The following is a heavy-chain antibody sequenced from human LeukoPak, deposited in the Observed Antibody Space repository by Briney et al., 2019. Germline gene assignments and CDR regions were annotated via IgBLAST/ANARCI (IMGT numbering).Heavy chain of an antibody. Sequence: PSETLSLTCTVSGGSISTYFWSWIRQPPGKGLEWIGYIYYSGSTNYNPSLKSRVTISLDTSKNQFSLKLSSVTAADTAVYYCARTVYYYYYMDVWGKGTTVTVSS. D-gene: IGHD4-17*01. J-gene: IGHJ6*03. CDR2: IYYSGST. CDR1: GGSISTYF. V-gene: IGHV4-59*12. CDR3: ARTVYYYYYMDV.